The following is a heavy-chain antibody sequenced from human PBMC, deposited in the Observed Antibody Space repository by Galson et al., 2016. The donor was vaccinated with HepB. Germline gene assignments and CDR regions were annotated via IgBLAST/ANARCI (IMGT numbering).Heavy chain of an antibody. V-gene: IGHV3-69-1*02. J-gene: IGHJ4*02. D-gene: IGHD1-26*01. CDR2: IDMGSSVI. CDR3: ARDGTGSGSYSGAFY. Sequence: SLRLSCAGSGFIFSDYAMNWVRQAPGKGLEWVSYIDMGSSVIFYADSVKGRFTVSRDNAENSLSLQMNNLRAEDTGLYFCARDGTGSGSYSGAFYWGQGALVTVSS. CDR1: GFIFSDYA.